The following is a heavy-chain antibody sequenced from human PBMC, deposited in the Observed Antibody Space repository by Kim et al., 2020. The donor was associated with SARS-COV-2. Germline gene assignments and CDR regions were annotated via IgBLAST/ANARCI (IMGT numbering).Heavy chain of an antibody. CDR1: GYKFNNYW. Sequence: GESLKISCKGSGYKFNNYWIGWVRQKPGKGLEWMGVIYPGDSDTRYSPSFQGHVTISVDKSIATAYVQWSGLQASDTAIYYCARRYYHDGSGYHVDFWGQGTLVIVSS. J-gene: IGHJ4*02. D-gene: IGHD3-22*01. CDR3: ARRYYHDGSGYHVDF. V-gene: IGHV5-51*01. CDR2: IYPGDSDT.